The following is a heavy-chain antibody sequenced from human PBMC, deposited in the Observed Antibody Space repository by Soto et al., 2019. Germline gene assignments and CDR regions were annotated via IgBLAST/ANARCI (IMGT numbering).Heavy chain of an antibody. D-gene: IGHD5-12*01. J-gene: IGHJ4*02. Sequence: EVPLVESGGGLVQPGGSLRVSCAASGFTLSRYSMNWVRQAPGKGLEWLSYIDSSSATIYYADSVKGRCIIARDNGKRSRDRQMNRQRDEGAAEYDCARGGVATICGDSWGQGTLVTVSS. CDR3: ARGGVATICGDS. CDR2: IDSSSATI. CDR1: GFTLSRYS. V-gene: IGHV3-48*02.